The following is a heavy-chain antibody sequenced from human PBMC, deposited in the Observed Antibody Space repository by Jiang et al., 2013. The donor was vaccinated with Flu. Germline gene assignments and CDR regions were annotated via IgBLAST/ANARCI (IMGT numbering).Heavy chain of an antibody. J-gene: IGHJ6*02. CDR1: GGSISSSNW. Sequence: PGLVKPSGTLSLTCAVSGGSISSSNWWSWVRQPPGKGLEWIGEIYHSGSTNYNPSLKSRVTISVDKSKNQFSLKLSSVTAADTAVYYCARDLREMVRGVIIYYGMDVWGQGTTVTVSS. V-gene: IGHV4-4*02. D-gene: IGHD3-10*01. CDR3: ARDLREMVRGVIIYYGMDV. CDR2: IYHSGST.